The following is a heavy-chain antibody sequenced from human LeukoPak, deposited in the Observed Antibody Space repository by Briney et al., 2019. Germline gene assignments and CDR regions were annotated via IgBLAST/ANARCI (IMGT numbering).Heavy chain of an antibody. CDR2: ISSGSSYK. CDR1: GFTFSRHS. D-gene: IGHD3-10*01. J-gene: IGHJ4*02. V-gene: IGHV3-21*01. CDR3: ARDQYNDGPGDY. Sequence: GGSLRLSCVASGFTFSRHSTNWVRQAPGKGLEWVSSISSGSSYKYYGDSVKGRFTVSRDNGKNSLYLQMNSLRAEDTAVYYCARDQYNDGPGDYWGQGTLVTVSS.